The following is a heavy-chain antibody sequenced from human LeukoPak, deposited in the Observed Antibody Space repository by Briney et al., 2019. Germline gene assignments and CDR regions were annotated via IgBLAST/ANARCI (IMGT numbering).Heavy chain of an antibody. D-gene: IGHD6-13*01. CDR2: INHSGST. CDR1: GGSFSGYY. J-gene: IGHJ4*02. V-gene: IGHV4-34*01. Sequence: SETLSLTCAVYGGSFSGYYWSWIRQPPGKGLEWIGEINHSGSTNYNPSLKSRVTISVDTSKNQFSLKLSSVTAADTAVYYCARCRVAAAGTPGYWGQGTLVTVSS. CDR3: ARCRVAAAGTPGY.